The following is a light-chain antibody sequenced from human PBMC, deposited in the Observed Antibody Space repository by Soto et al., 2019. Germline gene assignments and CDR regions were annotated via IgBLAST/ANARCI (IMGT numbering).Light chain of an antibody. J-gene: IGLJ1*01. CDR1: SSDVGGYNY. Sequence: QSALTQPPSASGSPGQSVTISCTGTSSDVGGYNYLSWYQQHPGKAPKLLIYEITKRASGVPNRFSGSKSGNPAALTVSGLQAEDEADYYCSSLADGDNYVFGTGTKLTVL. V-gene: IGLV2-8*01. CDR3: SSLADGDNYV. CDR2: EIT.